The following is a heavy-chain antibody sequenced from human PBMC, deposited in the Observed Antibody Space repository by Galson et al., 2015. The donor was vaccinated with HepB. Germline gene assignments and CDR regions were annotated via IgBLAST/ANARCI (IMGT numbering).Heavy chain of an antibody. J-gene: IGHJ4*02. CDR3: ARALYCTGGVCYIGFDY. D-gene: IGHD2-8*02. Sequence: SVKVTCKASGYTFTSYAMNWVRQAPGQGLEWMGWINTNTGNPTYAQGFTGRFVFSLDTSVSTAYLQISSLKAEDTAVYYCARALYCTGGVCYIGFDYWGQGTLVTVSS. V-gene: IGHV7-4-1*02. CDR2: INTNTGNP. CDR1: GYTFTSYA.